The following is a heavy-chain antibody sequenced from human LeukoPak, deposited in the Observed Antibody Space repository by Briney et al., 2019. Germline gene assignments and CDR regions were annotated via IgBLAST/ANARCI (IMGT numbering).Heavy chain of an antibody. CDR1: GYSFTSGHY. CDR2: IYHTGSA. V-gene: IGHV4-38-2*02. D-gene: IGHD6-13*01. Sequence: SETLSLTCSVSGYSFTSGHYWGWIRQPPGKGLEWIANIYHTGSAHYNPSLKSRVTISVDTSKNQFSLKLSSVTAADTAVYYCARGDSSQITSRYYFDYWGQGTLVTVSS. CDR3: ARGDSSQITSRYYFDY. J-gene: IGHJ4*02.